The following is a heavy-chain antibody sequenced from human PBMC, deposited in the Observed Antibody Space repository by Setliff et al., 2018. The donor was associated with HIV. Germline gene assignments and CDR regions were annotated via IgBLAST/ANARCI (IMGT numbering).Heavy chain of an antibody. Sequence: GGSLRLSCAASGFIFTKYWMSWVRQAPEKGLEWVSYISGLGGGTIYYADSVRGRFTISRDDAEKSVYLQMNSLRAEDTALYYCASLFSKEVAGDDYWGQGTLVTVSS. CDR1: GFIFTKYW. J-gene: IGHJ4*02. D-gene: IGHD6-19*01. CDR3: ASLFSKEVAGDDY. V-gene: IGHV3-48*04. CDR2: ISGLGGGTI.